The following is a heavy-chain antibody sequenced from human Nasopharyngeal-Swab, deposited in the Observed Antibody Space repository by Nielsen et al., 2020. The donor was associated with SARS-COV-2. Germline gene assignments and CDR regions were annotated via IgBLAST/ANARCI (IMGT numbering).Heavy chain of an antibody. J-gene: IGHJ3*02. CDR1: GFNVTRFG. CDR2: ISYDGTIQ. D-gene: IGHD6-19*01. Sequence: GESLKISCAASGFNVTRFGMHWVRQAPGKGLKWMAFISYDGTIQYYADSVKGRFTISRDNSKNILYLQMNSLRPEDTAVHYCARGAVAGRNAFDIWGQGTLVTVSS. CDR3: ARGAVAGRNAFDI. V-gene: IGHV3-30*03.